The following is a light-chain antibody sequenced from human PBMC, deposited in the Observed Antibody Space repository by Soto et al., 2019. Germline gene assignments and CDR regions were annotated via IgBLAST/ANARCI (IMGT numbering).Light chain of an antibody. V-gene: IGKV3-20*01. Sequence: EIGLTQSPCTLSLSTGERATLSCRASQSVSSSYLAWYQQKPGQAPRLLIYGASSRATGIPDRFSGSGSGTDFTLTISRLEPEDFAVYYCQQYGSSWTFGQGTKV. J-gene: IGKJ1*01. CDR1: QSVSSSY. CDR3: QQYGSSWT. CDR2: GAS.